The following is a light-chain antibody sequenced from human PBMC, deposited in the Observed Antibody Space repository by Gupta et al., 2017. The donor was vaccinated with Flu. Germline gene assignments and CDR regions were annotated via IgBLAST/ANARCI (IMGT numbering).Light chain of an antibody. J-gene: IGLJ2*01. V-gene: IGLV3-21*03. CDR2: DET. CDR1: KIGSKS. CDR3: QVWDSSSDHVV. Sequence: GKTARITGGGTKIGSKSVHWFQQTPGQAPVLLVYDETDRPSGIPERFSGSNSGTTATLTISRVEAGDEADYYCQVWDSSSDHVVFGGGTKLTVL.